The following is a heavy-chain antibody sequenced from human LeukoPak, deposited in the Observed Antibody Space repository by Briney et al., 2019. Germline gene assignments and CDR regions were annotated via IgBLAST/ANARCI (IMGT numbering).Heavy chain of an antibody. CDR3: ARVKRLLGRGGWFDP. CDR1: GGSVNSGSYY. V-gene: IGHV4-61*03. Sequence: SETLSLTCTVSGGSVNSGSYYWSWIRQPPGKGLEWIGYVYYRGSIDYNPSLKSRVTISVDTSKTHFSLKLNSVTAADTAVYYCARVKRLLGRGGWFDPWGQGTLVTVSS. D-gene: IGHD1-26*01. J-gene: IGHJ5*02. CDR2: VYYRGSI.